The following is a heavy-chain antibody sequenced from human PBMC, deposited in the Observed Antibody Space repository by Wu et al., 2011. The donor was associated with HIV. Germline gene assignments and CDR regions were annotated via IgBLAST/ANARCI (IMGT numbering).Heavy chain of an antibody. D-gene: IGHD2-21*01. CDR2: INPNSGGT. J-gene: IGHJ6*03. Sequence: QVHLVQSGAEVKKPGASVKVSCKASGYTFTAYYLHWLRQAPGQGLEWMGWINPNSGGTEYAQTFQGRVIMTRDTSISTAYMELSRLGSDDTALYYCAGRLADYYYYMDVWGQGTAVTVSS. CDR3: AGRLADYYYYMDV. CDR1: GYTFTAYY. V-gene: IGHV1-2*02.